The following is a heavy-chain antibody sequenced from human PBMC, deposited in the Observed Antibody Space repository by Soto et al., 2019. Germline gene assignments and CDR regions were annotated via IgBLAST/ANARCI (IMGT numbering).Heavy chain of an antibody. Sequence: SETLSLTCAVYGGSFSGYYWSWIRQPPGKGLEWIGEINHSGSTNYNPSLKSRVTISVDTSKNQFSMKLSSETAADTAVYYCARGSAGVVVVAPSGKWFDPWGQGTLVTVSS. CDR1: GGSFSGYY. CDR3: ARGSAGVVVVAPSGKWFDP. J-gene: IGHJ5*02. CDR2: INHSGST. D-gene: IGHD2-15*01. V-gene: IGHV4-34*01.